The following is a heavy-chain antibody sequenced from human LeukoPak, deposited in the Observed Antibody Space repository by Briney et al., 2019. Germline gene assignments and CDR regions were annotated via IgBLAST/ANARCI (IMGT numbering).Heavy chain of an antibody. V-gene: IGHV1-69*05. D-gene: IGHD6-6*01. Sequence: SVKVSCKASGGTFSSYAISWVRQAPGQGLEWMGGNIPIFGTANYAQKFQGRVTITTDESTSTAYMELSSLRSEDTAVYYCARSSSIAARDFDYWGQGTLVTVSS. CDR2: NIPIFGTA. CDR1: GGTFSSYA. CDR3: ARSSSIAARDFDY. J-gene: IGHJ4*02.